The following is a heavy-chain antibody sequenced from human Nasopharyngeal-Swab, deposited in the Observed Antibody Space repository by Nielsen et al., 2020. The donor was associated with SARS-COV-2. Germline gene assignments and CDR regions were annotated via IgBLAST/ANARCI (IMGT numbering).Heavy chain of an antibody. Sequence: GGSLRLSCAASGFTVSSNYMSWVRQAPGKGLEWVSVIYSGGSTYYADSVKGRFTISRDNSKNTLYLQMNSLRAEDTAVYYCAREGNYYDSSGYYSKYYYYYMDVWGKGTTVTVSS. CDR2: IYSGGST. CDR1: GFTVSSNY. D-gene: IGHD3-22*01. V-gene: IGHV3-66*01. CDR3: AREGNYYDSSGYYSKYYYYYMDV. J-gene: IGHJ6*03.